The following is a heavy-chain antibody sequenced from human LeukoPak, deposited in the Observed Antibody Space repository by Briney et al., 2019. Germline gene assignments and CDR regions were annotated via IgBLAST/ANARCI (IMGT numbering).Heavy chain of an antibody. J-gene: IGHJ4*02. CDR1: GGSISSSSYY. CDR3: ARQGGGSYWVLDY. Sequence: SETLSLTCTASGGSISSSSYYWGWIRQPPGKGLEWIGSIYYSGSTYYNPSLKSRVTISVDTSKNQFSLKLSSVTAADTAVYYCARQGGGSYWVLDYWGQGTLVTVSS. CDR2: IYYSGST. D-gene: IGHD1-26*01. V-gene: IGHV4-39*01.